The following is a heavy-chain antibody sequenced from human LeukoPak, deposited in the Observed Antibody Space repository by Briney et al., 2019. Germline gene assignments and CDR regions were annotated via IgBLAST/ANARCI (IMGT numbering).Heavy chain of an antibody. CDR2: IYYSGST. CDR3: ARAPYYYDSSGYLYYFDY. V-gene: IGHV4-59*01. Sequence: SETLSLTCTVSGGSISSYYWSWVRQPPGKGLEWIGYIYYSGSTNYNPSLKRRVTISVDTSKNHFSLKLSSVTAADTAVYYCARAPYYYDSSGYLYYFDYWGQGTLVTVSS. J-gene: IGHJ4*02. D-gene: IGHD3-22*01. CDR1: GGSISSYY.